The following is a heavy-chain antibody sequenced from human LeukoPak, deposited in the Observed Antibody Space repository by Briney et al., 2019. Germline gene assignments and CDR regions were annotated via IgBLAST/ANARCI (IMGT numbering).Heavy chain of an antibody. CDR2: IIPIFGIA. CDR1: GGTFSSYA. CDR3: AKGYCSSTSCYADGMDV. D-gene: IGHD2-2*01. J-gene: IGHJ6*02. Sequence: SVKVSCKASGGTFSSYAISWVRQAPGQGLEWMGRIIPIFGIANYAQKFQGRVTITADKSTRTAYMELSSLRSEDTAVYYCAKGYCSSTSCYADGMDVWGQGTTVTVSS. V-gene: IGHV1-69*04.